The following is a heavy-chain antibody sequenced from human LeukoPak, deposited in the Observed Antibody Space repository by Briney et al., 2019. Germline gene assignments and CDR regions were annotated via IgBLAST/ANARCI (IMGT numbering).Heavy chain of an antibody. CDR2: ISSSSSYI. V-gene: IGHV3-21*01. D-gene: IGHD3-22*01. CDR3: ARMAGTDDYYDSSYPSDY. J-gene: IGHJ4*02. Sequence: GGSLRLSCAASGFTFSSYWMHWVRQAPGKGLEWVSSISSSSSYIYYADSVKGRFTISRDNAKNSLYLQMNSLRAEDTAVYYCARMAGTDDYYDSSYPSDYWGQGTLVTVSS. CDR1: GFTFSSYW.